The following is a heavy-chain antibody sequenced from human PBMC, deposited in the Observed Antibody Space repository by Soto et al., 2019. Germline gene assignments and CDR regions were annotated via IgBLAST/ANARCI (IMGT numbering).Heavy chain of an antibody. V-gene: IGHV4-34*01. CDR2: INHSGST. J-gene: IGHJ4*02. Sequence: QVQLQQWGAGLLKPSETLSLTCAVYGGSFSGYYWSWIRQPPGKGLEWIGEINHSGSTNYNPSLKSRGTISVDTSKNQFSLKLSSVTAADTAVYYCARALTYYDFWSGSPGFDYWGQGTLVTVSS. CDR3: ARALTYYDFWSGSPGFDY. CDR1: GGSFSGYY. D-gene: IGHD3-3*01.